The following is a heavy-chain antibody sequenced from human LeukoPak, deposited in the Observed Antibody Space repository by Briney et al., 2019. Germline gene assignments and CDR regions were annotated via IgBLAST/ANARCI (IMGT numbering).Heavy chain of an antibody. J-gene: IGHJ4*02. CDR2: INPNSGRT. CDR1: GYTFTGYY. CDR3: ARVPNSMLVVDITGGPGGPFDY. D-gene: IGHD3-22*01. Sequence: ASVKVSCTASGYTFTGYYLHWVRQAPGQGLEWMGWINPNSGRTNYAQKFQGRVTVTRDTSIDTAYMELSRLRSDDTAVYYCARVPNSMLVVDITGGPGGPFDYWGQGTLVTVSS. V-gene: IGHV1-2*02.